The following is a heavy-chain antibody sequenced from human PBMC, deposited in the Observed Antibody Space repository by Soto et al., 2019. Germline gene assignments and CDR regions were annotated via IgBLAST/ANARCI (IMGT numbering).Heavy chain of an antibody. CDR2: INSDGSST. CDR3: ARDGLYSGTFDS. Sequence: EVQLVESGGGLVQPGGSLRLSCAASGFTFSNYWMHWGHQAPGKGLVWVSHINSDGSSTSYADSVKGRFTISRDNAKTTLYLQMNSLRAEDTAVYYCARDGLYSGTFDSWGQGTLVTVSS. V-gene: IGHV3-74*01. J-gene: IGHJ4*02. D-gene: IGHD1-26*01. CDR1: GFTFSNYW.